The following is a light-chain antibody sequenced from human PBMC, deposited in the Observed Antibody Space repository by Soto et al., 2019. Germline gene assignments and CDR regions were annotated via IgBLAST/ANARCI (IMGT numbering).Light chain of an antibody. V-gene: IGKV3-11*01. J-gene: IGKJ2*01. CDR2: DAS. Sequence: DIVLTQSPATLSLSPGDRATISCRASQSVSSYLAWYQQKPGQAPRLLIYDASNRATGIPARFSGSGSGTDFTLTISSLEPEDFAVYYCQQLSNWPYTFGQGTKVDIK. CDR3: QQLSNWPYT. CDR1: QSVSSY.